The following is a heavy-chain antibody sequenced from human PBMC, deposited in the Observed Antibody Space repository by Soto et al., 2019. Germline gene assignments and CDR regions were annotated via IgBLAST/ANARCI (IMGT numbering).Heavy chain of an antibody. CDR1: GGSISSSSYY. CDR2: VYYGGST. V-gene: IGHV4-39*07. J-gene: IGHJ4*02. D-gene: IGHD6-13*01. CDR3: ARGSPIAAPDY. Sequence: SETLSLTCTVSGGSISSSSYYWGWIRQPPGKGLEWIGNVYYGGSTYYNPSLKSRVTISVDTSKNQFSLKLSSVTAADTAVYYCARGSPIAAPDYWGQGTLVTVSS.